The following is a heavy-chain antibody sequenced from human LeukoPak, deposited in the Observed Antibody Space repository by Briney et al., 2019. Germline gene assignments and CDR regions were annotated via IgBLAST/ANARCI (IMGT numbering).Heavy chain of an antibody. CDR2: ISSSGSTI. CDR1: GFTFSSYE. V-gene: IGHV3-48*03. Sequence: PGGSLRLSCAASGFTFSSYEMNWVRQAPGKGLEWVSYISSSGSTIYYADSVKGRFTISRDNAKNSLYLQMNSLRAEDTAVYYCARDSRDGYNQGSDYWGQGTLVTVSS. D-gene: IGHD5-24*01. CDR3: ARDSRDGYNQGSDY. J-gene: IGHJ4*02.